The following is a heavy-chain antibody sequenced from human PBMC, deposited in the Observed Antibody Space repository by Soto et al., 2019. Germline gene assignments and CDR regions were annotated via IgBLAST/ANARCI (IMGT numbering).Heavy chain of an antibody. V-gene: IGHV3-48*02. Sequence: EAQLVESGGGLVQPGGCLRLSCAASEFTFSSYSMNWVLQAPGKGLEWISYISSSSSTIYYADSVRGRFTTSRDNAKNSMDLQMISLSDAATAVYYCARDSPAGWHFDYWGQGTLVTVSS. D-gene: IGHD6-19*01. CDR3: ARDSPAGWHFDY. J-gene: IGHJ4*02. CDR2: ISSSSSTI. CDR1: EFTFSSYS.